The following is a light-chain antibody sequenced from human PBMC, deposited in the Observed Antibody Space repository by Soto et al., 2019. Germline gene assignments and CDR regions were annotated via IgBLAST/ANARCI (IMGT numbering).Light chain of an antibody. V-gene: IGKV1-39*01. CDR2: AAS. CDR1: HNITTY. Sequence: DIQMTQTPSSLSASVGDRVTITCRASHNITTYLNWYQQKPGRAPKLLIFAASSLQSAVTSRFSGGGSGTDFNLTISDLQPEDFATYYCQQSYSTLWTFGQGTKVDIK. J-gene: IGKJ1*01. CDR3: QQSYSTLWT.